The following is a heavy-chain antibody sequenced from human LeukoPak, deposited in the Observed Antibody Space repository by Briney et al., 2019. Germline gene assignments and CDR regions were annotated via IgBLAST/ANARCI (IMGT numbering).Heavy chain of an antibody. CDR2: IYYSGST. J-gene: IGHJ3*02. CDR1: GGSISSSSYY. Sequence: SETLSLTCTVSGGSISSSSYYWGWIRQPPGKGLEWIGSIYYSGSTYYNPSLKSRVTISVDTSKNQFSLKLSSVTAADTAVYYCARRSIKRVRYLTPISAFDIWGQGTMVTVSS. V-gene: IGHV4-39*01. CDR3: ARRSIKRVRYLTPISAFDI. D-gene: IGHD3-9*01.